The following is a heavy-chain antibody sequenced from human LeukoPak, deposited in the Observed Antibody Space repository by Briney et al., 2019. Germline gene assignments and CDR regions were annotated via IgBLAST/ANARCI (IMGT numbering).Heavy chain of an antibody. J-gene: IGHJ4*02. Sequence: PGGSLRLSCAASGFTFSSYAMHWVRQAPGKGLEWVAVISYDGSNKYYADSVKGRFTISIDNSKNTLYLKMNCLRAEDTAVYYCARCPGVIIAAAPYWGQGTLVTVSS. CDR2: ISYDGSNK. CDR1: GFTFSSYA. D-gene: IGHD2-2*01. CDR3: ARCPGVIIAAAPY. V-gene: IGHV3-30*04.